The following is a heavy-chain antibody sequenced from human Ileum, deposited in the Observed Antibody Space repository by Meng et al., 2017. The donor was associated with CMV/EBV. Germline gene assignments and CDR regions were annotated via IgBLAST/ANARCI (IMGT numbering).Heavy chain of an antibody. CDR3: ARAHCNRVNCYFRFDP. CDR1: GGSFNGYY. V-gene: IGHV4-34*01. D-gene: IGHD2-21*02. Sequence: YGGSFNGYYWTWLRQSPGKGLEWIGEINHSGGTNYNPSLKRRAIISLDRSNNQLSLNLASVSGADTAVYYCARAHCNRVNCYFRFDPWGQGTLVTVSS. J-gene: IGHJ5*02. CDR2: INHSGGT.